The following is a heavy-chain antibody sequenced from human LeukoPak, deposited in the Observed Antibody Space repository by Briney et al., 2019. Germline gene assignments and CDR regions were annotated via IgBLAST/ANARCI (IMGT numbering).Heavy chain of an antibody. CDR1: GFTFSGYA. Sequence: GGSLRLSCAASGFTFSGYAMSWVRQAPGKGLEWVSLITGSGATTYYADSVKGRFTISRDNSKNTLYLQMNSLRAEDTAVYYCANYRQSITAAGNSREFADYWGQGTLVTVSS. J-gene: IGHJ4*02. V-gene: IGHV3-23*01. CDR2: ITGSGATT. CDR3: ANYRQSITAAGNSREFADY. D-gene: IGHD6-13*01.